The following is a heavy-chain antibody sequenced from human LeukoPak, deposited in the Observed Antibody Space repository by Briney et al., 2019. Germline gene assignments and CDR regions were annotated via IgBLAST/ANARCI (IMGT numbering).Heavy chain of an antibody. Sequence: SETLSLTCTVSGGSISSGSYYWTWIRQPPGKGLECIGYIYGSGSTNYNPSLKSRVTISVDTSKNQFSLKLTSVTAADTAVYYCARADYGYMDFWCRGTTVTVSS. CDR1: GGSISSGSYY. V-gene: IGHV4-61*01. D-gene: IGHD4/OR15-4a*01. CDR2: IYGSGST. J-gene: IGHJ6*03. CDR3: ARADYGYMDF.